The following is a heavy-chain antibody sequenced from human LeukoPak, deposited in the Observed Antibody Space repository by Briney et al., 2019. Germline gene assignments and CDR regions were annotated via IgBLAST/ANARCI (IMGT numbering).Heavy chain of an antibody. Sequence: GGSLRLSCAASGFTFSSYAMSWVRQAPGKGLEWVSAISGSGGSTYYADSVKGRFTISRDNSKNTLYLQMNSLRSDDTAVYYCARGITIFGVGRDAFDIWGQGTMVTVSS. CDR2: ISGSGGST. CDR1: GFTFSSYA. J-gene: IGHJ3*02. V-gene: IGHV3-23*01. D-gene: IGHD3-3*01. CDR3: ARGITIFGVGRDAFDI.